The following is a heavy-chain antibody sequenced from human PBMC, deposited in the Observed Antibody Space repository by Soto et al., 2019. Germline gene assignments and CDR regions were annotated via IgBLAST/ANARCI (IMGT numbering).Heavy chain of an antibody. CDR2: ISGNAART. CDR3: AKDRGGYNYYYGMDV. V-gene: IGHV3-23*01. J-gene: IGHJ6*02. CDR1: EFTCEKHG. Sequence: RLCSTAAEFTCEKHGINRILQTPGEGLEWVSGISGNAARTNYADSVKGRFTISRDNSKNTLYLQMDSLRAEDTAVFYCAKDRGGYNYYYGMDVWGQGTKVTVSS. D-gene: IGHD3-10*01.